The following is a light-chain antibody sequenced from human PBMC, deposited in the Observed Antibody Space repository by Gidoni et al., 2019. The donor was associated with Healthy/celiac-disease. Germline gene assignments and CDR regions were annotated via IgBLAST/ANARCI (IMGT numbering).Light chain of an antibody. CDR2: AAS. Sequence: DIQMTQSPSSLSASVGDRVTITCRASQSISSYLNWYQQKPGKAPKLLIYAASSLQSGVPSRFSGSGSGTDFTLTISSLQPEDFAIYYCQQSYSSPPLTFGPGTKVDIK. CDR3: QQSYSSPPLT. CDR1: QSISSY. V-gene: IGKV1-39*01. J-gene: IGKJ3*01.